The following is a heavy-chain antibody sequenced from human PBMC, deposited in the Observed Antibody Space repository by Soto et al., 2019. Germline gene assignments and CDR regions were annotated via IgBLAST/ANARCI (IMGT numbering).Heavy chain of an antibody. D-gene: IGHD7-27*01. Sequence: QVQLVESGGGEVQPGTSLRLSCIASGFIFSNNGMHWVRQAPGKGLEWVALVSHDGRKTFYADSVKGRLTIYRDNSXXTXXLQMNNLRPEDTAVYRCARDLRQGASGATVYGMAVWGQGTTVTVSS. CDR2: VSHDGRKT. V-gene: IGHV3-30*03. CDR1: GFIFSNNG. J-gene: IGHJ6*02. CDR3: ARDLRQGASGATVYGMAV.